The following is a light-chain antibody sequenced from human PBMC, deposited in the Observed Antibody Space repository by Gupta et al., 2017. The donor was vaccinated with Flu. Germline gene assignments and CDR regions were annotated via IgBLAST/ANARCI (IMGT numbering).Light chain of an antibody. CDR3: AAWDDSLLRV. V-gene: IGLV1-44*01. J-gene: IGLJ3*02. CDR2: KNN. Sequence: QSVLAQPPSASGTPGQRVIISCSGSSPNIGSHTVSWYQQLPGTAPKLLLYKNNQRPSGVPDRFSGSKSGTSASLAISGLQSEDEADYYCAAWDDSLLRVFGGGTKVTVL. CDR1: SPNIGSHT.